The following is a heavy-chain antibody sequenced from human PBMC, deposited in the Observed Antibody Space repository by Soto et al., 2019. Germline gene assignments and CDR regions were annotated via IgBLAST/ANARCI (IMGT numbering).Heavy chain of an antibody. V-gene: IGHV1-2*04. CDR2: INPNSGGT. CDR1: GYTFTGYY. Sequence: ASVKVSCKASGYTFTGYYMHWVRQAPGQGLEWMGWINPNSGGTNYAQKFQGWVTMTRDTSISTAYMELSRLRSDDTAVYYCARDLTYYDFRSGRLPLTGYGMDVWGQGTTVTVSS. D-gene: IGHD3-3*01. J-gene: IGHJ6*02. CDR3: ARDLTYYDFRSGRLPLTGYGMDV.